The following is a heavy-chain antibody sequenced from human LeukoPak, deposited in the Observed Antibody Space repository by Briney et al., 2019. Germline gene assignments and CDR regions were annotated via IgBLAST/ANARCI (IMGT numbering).Heavy chain of an antibody. D-gene: IGHD6-19*01. Sequence: ASVKVSCKASGYTFTSYGISWVRQAPGQGLEWMGWISAYNGKTNYAQKLQGRVTKTTDTSTHTASMELRSLRSDDTAVYYCARDMWQWLVGRAIDYWGQGTLVTVSS. J-gene: IGHJ4*02. CDR2: ISAYNGKT. V-gene: IGHV1-18*01. CDR1: GYTFTSYG. CDR3: ARDMWQWLVGRAIDY.